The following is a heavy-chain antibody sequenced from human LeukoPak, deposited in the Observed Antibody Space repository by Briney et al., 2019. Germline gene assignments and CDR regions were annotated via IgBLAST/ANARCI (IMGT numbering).Heavy chain of an antibody. Sequence: SETLSLTCAVYGGSFSGYYWRWLRQPPGKGLEGSGEIVHSGNTKYNPSLKSRVTISVHTSKNQFSLNLTSVTAADTAVYYCARFGSSTWYKGAFDIWGQGTMVTVAS. V-gene: IGHV4-34*12. D-gene: IGHD6-13*01. CDR3: ARFGSSTWYKGAFDI. CDR1: GGSFSGYY. J-gene: IGHJ3*02. CDR2: IVHSGNT.